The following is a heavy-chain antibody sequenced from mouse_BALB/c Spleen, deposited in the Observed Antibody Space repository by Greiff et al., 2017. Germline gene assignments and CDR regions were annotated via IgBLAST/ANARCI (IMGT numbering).Heavy chain of an antibody. CDR1: GFTFSSYG. CDR3: ARPGGYSYWYFDV. Sequence: EVKLQESGGDLVKPGGSLKLSCAASGFTFSSYGMSWVRQTPDKRLEWVATISSGGSYTYYPDSVKGRFTISRDNAKNTLYLQMSSLKSEDTAMYYCARPGGYSYWYFDVWGAGTTVTVSS. CDR2: ISSGGSYT. V-gene: IGHV5-6*01. D-gene: IGHD2-3*01. J-gene: IGHJ1*01.